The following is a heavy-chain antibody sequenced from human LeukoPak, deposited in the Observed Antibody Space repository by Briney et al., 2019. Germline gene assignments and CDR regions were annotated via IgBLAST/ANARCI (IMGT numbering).Heavy chain of an antibody. V-gene: IGHV3-11*01. CDR1: GFTFSDYY. CDR3: ANTMYDYDSSGYYYFDY. Sequence: GGSLRLFCAASGFTFSDYYMSWIRQAPGKGLEWVSYISSSGTTIYYADSVKGRFTISRDNSKDTLYLQMNSLSAEDTAVYYCANTMYDYDSSGYYYFDYWGQGTLVTVSS. CDR2: ISSSGTTI. D-gene: IGHD3-22*01. J-gene: IGHJ4*02.